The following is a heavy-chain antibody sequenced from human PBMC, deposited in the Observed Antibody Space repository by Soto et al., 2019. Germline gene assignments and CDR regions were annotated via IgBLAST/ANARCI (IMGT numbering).Heavy chain of an antibody. CDR2: ISSSSSPI. CDR1: GFTFSSND. CDR3: ATTNSILYAFEI. V-gene: IGHV3-48*01. Sequence: EVQLVESGGGLVQPGGSPRLSCAAAGFTFSSNDMNWVRQAPGKGLEWVSYISSSSSPIYYADSVRGRFTISRDNAKISLYLQINSLSAENTAVYFCATTNSILYAFEIWGLGTMFTVSS. J-gene: IGHJ3*02. D-gene: IGHD3-3*02.